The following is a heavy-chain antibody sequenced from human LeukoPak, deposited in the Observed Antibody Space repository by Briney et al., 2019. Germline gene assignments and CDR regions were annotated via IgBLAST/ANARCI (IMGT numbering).Heavy chain of an antibody. D-gene: IGHD3-22*01. CDR2: IYTSGST. V-gene: IGHV4-61*02. CDR1: GGSISSGSYY. J-gene: IGHJ3*02. CDR3: ARHYYDIDAFDI. Sequence: SETLSLTCTVPGGSISSGSYYWRWIRQPAGKGLEWIGRIYTSGSTNYNPSLKSRVTISVDTSKNPFSLKLSSVTAADTAVYYCARHYYDIDAFDIWGQGTMVTVPS.